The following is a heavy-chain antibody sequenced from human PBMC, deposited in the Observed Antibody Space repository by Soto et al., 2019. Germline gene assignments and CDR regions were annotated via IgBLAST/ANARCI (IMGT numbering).Heavy chain of an antibody. J-gene: IGHJ4*02. CDR3: ARDGSRLRLGELWRGGYYFDY. Sequence: ASVKVSCKASGYTFTSYGISWVRQAPGQGLEWMGWISAYNGNTNYAQKLQGRVTMTTDTSTSTAYMELRSLRSDDTAVYYRARDGSRLRLGELWRGGYYFDYWGQGTLVTV. D-gene: IGHD3-16*01. CDR1: GYTFTSYG. V-gene: IGHV1-18*04. CDR2: ISAYNGNT.